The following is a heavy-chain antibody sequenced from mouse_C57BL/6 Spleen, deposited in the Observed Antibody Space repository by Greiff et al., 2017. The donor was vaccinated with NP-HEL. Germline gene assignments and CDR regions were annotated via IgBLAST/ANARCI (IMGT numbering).Heavy chain of an antibody. V-gene: IGHV1-5*01. CDR2: IYPGNSDT. Sequence: VQLQQSGTVLARPGASVKMSCKTSGYTFTSYWMHWVKQRPGQGLEWIGAIYPGNSDTSYNQKFKGKAKLTAVTSASTAYMELSSLTNEDSAVYYCTISLITTVGYFDVWGTGTTVTVSS. J-gene: IGHJ1*03. D-gene: IGHD1-1*01. CDR1: GYTFTSYW. CDR3: TISLITTVGYFDV.